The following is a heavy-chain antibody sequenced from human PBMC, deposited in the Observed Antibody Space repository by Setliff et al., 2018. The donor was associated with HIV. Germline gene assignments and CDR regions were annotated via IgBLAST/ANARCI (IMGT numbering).Heavy chain of an antibody. CDR3: ARDPGGLYCTSSSCQGGCFDP. CDR2: VYSTGST. CDR1: GDSINNYY. J-gene: IGHJ5*02. D-gene: IGHD2-2*01. Sequence: SSETLSLTCTVSGDSINNYYWSWIRQPPGKGLEWIGYVYSTGSTNSKSSLKSRVSISVDTSKSQISLRLNSVSAADTAVYYCARDPGGLYCTSSSCQGGCFDPWGQGALVTVSS. V-gene: IGHV4-59*01.